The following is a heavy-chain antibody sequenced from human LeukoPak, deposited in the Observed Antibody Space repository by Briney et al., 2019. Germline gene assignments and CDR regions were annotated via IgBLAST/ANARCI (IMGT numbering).Heavy chain of an antibody. CDR3: ARGRYYYDSSGYPYNWFDP. CDR1: GWSFSSYY. D-gene: IGHD3-22*01. CDR2: IYHGGST. J-gene: IGHJ5*02. Sequence: SETLSLTCAVYGWSFSSYYWSWIRQPPGKGLEWIGYIYHGGSTNYNPSLKSRVTISGDTSKNKFFLNLSSVTAADTAMYYCARGRYYYDSSGYPYNWFDPWGQGTLVTVSS. V-gene: IGHV4-59*01.